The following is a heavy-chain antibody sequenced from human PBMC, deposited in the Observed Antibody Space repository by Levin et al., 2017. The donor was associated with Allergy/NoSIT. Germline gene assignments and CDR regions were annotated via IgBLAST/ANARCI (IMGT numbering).Heavy chain of an antibody. J-gene: IGHJ3*02. CDR3: ATVLRHASGWYQGDAFDS. CDR2: FDPEDGET. V-gene: IGHV1-24*01. D-gene: IGHD6-19*01. CDR1: GYTLTELS. Sequence: ASVKVSCKVSGYTLTELSMHWVRQAPGKGLEWMGGFDPEDGETIYAQKFQGRVTMTEDTSTDTAYMELSSLRSEDTAVYYCATVLRHASGWYQGDAFDSWGQGTMVTVSS.